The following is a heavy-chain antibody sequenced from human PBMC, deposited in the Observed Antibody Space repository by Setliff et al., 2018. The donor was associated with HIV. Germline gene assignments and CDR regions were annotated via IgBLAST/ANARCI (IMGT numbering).Heavy chain of an antibody. CDR2: IYHSGTT. D-gene: IGHD6-13*01. CDR1: GFSISSNYY. V-gene: IGHV4-38-2*02. CDR3: ARGSRSHGGMFGY. Sequence: SETLSLTCNVSGFSISSNYYWGWVRQPPGRGLEWIANIYHSGTTNYNPSLKSRVTISADTTKNQFSLKLSSVTAADTAIYYCARGSRSHGGMFGYWGQGTLVTVSS. J-gene: IGHJ4*02.